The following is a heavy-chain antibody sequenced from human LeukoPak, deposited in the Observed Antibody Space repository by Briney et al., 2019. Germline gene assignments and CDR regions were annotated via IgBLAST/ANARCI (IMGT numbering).Heavy chain of an antibody. V-gene: IGHV3-21*01. CDR1: GFTFSSYS. D-gene: IGHD2-2*01. Sequence: GGSLRLSCAASGFTFSSYSMNWVRQAPGKGLEWVSSISSSSSYIYYADSVKGRFTIPRDNAKNSLYLQMNSLRAEDTAVYYCARSKTNIVVVPAAIGRYYYGMDVWGQGTTVTVSS. CDR2: ISSSSSYI. CDR3: ARSKTNIVVVPAAIGRYYYGMDV. J-gene: IGHJ6*02.